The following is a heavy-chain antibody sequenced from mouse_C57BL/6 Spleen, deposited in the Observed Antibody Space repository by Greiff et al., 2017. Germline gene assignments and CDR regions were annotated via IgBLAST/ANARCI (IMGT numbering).Heavy chain of an antibody. CDR2: ISDGGSYT. CDR3: ARDLYYEDEGYAMDD. Sequence: EVQRVESGGGLVKPGGSLKLSCAASGFTFSSYAMSWVRQTPEKRLEWVATISDGGSYTYYPDNVKGRFTISRDNAKNNLYLQMSHLKSEDTAMYYCARDLYYEDEGYAMDDWGQGTSGTVSS. D-gene: IGHD2-4*01. J-gene: IGHJ4*01. V-gene: IGHV5-4*01. CDR1: GFTFSSYA.